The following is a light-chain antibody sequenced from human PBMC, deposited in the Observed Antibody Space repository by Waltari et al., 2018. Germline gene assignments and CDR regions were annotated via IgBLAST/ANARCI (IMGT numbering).Light chain of an antibody. V-gene: IGLV1-40*01. CDR3: CSYAGSYTWV. J-gene: IGLJ3*02. CDR2: GST. Sequence: HSVLTQPPSVSGAPGQRVTISCTGSGSNIGAGYDVHWYQQLPRAAPKLLIYGSTTRPLGVPDRFFGSKSGNTASLTISGLQTEDETDYYCCSYAGSYTWVFGGGTKVTVL. CDR1: GSNIGAGYD.